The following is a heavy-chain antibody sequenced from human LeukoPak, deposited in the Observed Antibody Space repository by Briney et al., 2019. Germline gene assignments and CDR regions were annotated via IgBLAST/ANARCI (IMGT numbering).Heavy chain of an antibody. CDR1: GGSFSGYY. V-gene: IGHV4-34*01. J-gene: IGHJ4*02. CDR3: AGEASYGSSGPSYFDY. Sequence: SETLSLTCAVYGGSFSGYYWSWIRQPPGKGLEWIGEINHSGSTNYNPSLKSRVTISVDTSKNQFSLKLSSVTAADTAVYYCAGEASYGSSGPSYFDYWGQGTLVTVSS. CDR2: INHSGST. D-gene: IGHD3-22*01.